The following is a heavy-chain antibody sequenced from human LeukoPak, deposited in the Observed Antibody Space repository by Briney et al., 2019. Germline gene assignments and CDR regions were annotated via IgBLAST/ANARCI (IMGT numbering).Heavy chain of an antibody. CDR3: ARRGHGSSWYYFDY. V-gene: IGHV5-51*01. Sequence: GESLKISCKASGYSITSYWIGWVRQMPGKGLECMGNIYLGGSDSRYRPSFQGQVTISADKSISTAYLQWSSLKASDTAIYYCARRGHGSSWYYFDYWGQGTLVTVSS. CDR2: IYLGGSDS. D-gene: IGHD6-13*01. J-gene: IGHJ4*02. CDR1: GYSITSYW.